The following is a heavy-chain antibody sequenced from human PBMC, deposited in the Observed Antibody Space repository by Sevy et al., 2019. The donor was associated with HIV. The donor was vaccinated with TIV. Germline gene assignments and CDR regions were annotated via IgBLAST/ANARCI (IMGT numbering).Heavy chain of an antibody. CDR3: AKYGVGATIYYYGMDV. V-gene: IGHV3-30*18. CDR1: GFTFSSYG. Sequence: GSLRLSCAASGFTFSSYGMHWVRQAPGKGLEWVAVISYDGSNKYYADSVKGRFTISRDNSKNTLYLQMNSLRAEDTAVYYCAKYGVGATIYYYGMDVWGQGTTVTVSS. J-gene: IGHJ6*02. CDR2: ISYDGSNK. D-gene: IGHD1-26*01.